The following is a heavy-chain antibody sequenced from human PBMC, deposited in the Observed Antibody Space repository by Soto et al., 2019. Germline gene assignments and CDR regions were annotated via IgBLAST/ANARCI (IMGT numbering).Heavy chain of an antibody. D-gene: IGHD6-19*01. V-gene: IGHV3-21*01. Sequence: EVQLVESGGGLVKPGGSLRLSCAASGFTFSSYSMNWVRQAPGKGLEWVSPISSSSSYIYYADSVKGRFTISRDNAKNSLYLQMNSLRAEDTAVYYCARDLEGYSSGWYVDYWGQGTLVTVSS. J-gene: IGHJ4*02. CDR2: ISSSSSYI. CDR3: ARDLEGYSSGWYVDY. CDR1: GFTFSSYS.